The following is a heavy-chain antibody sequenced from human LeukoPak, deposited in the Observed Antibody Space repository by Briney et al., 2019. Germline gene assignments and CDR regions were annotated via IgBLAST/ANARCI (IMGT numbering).Heavy chain of an antibody. J-gene: IGHJ6*02. V-gene: IGHV3-33*01. CDR1: GFAFSTYG. CDR2: LWYDGTNE. D-gene: IGHD3-10*01. CDR3: ARDYGSGRGVEISYYHYGMDV. Sequence: PGGSLRLSCAASGFAFSTYGMHWVRQAPGKGLEWVAVLWYDGTNEYYADSVKGRFIISRDNSKNTLYLQMNSLRAEDTALYFCARDYGSGRGVEISYYHYGMDVWGQGTTVTVSS.